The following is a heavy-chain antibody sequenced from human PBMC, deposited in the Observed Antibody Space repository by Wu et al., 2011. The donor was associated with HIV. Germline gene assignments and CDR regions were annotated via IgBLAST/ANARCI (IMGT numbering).Heavy chain of an antibody. CDR1: GYTFTGYY. CDR2: INPDSGGT. CDR3: ARGTDSHYYYYYHMDV. Sequence: QVQLVQSGAEVKKPGASVKVSCKASGYTFTGYYIHWVRQAPGQGLEWMGWINPDSGGTNYAQKFQGRVTMTRDTSITTAYMELSRLRSDDTAVYYCARGTDSHYYYYYHMDVWGKGTTVTVSS. V-gene: IGHV1-2*02. J-gene: IGHJ6*03. D-gene: IGHD3-22*01.